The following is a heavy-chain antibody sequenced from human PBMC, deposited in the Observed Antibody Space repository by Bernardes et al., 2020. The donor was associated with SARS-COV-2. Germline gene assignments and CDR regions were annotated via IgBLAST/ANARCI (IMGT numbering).Heavy chain of an antibody. V-gene: IGHV4-39*02. CDR3: ARDVFLGSSWDQSYYGMDV. CDR2: IYSSVNS. J-gene: IGHJ6*02. CDR1: GGSISSSNYY. Sequence: SETLSLTCTVSGGSISSSNYYWGWIRQAPGKGLEWIGSIYSSVNSYYSPSLQSRVTESVDTSKNQFSLRLSFVTAADTAVYYCARDVFLGSSWDQSYYGMDVWGQGTTVTVSS. D-gene: IGHD6-13*01.